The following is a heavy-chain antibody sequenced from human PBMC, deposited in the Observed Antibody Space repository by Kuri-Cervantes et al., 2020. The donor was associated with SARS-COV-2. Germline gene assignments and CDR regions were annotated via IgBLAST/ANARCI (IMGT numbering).Heavy chain of an antibody. CDR3: ARLVRGIQLWSIGNYYYYYGMDV. CDR2: IYYSGST. Sequence: AGSLRLTCAASGGSISSSSYYWGWIRQPPGKGLEWIGSIYYSGSTYYNPSLKSRVTISVDTSKNQFSLKLSSVTAADTAVYYCARLVRGIQLWSIGNYYYYYGMDVWGQGTTVTVSS. J-gene: IGHJ6*02. D-gene: IGHD5-18*01. CDR1: GGSISSSSYY. V-gene: IGHV4-39*01.